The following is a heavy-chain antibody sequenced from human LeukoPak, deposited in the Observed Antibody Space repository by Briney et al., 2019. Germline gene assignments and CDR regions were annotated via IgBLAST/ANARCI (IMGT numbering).Heavy chain of an antibody. CDR1: GITFSSYG. V-gene: IGHV3-30*18. CDR2: ISYDGNNH. CDR3: AKDRTRGNAANDAFDI. Sequence: PGGSLRLSCKMSGSGITFSSYGMHWVRQGPGKGLEWLAVISYDGNNHYSADSVKGRYTISRDNSKNTLYLQMNTLTAEDTAVYYCAKDRTRGNAANDAFDIWGQGTMVTVSP. D-gene: IGHD3-10*01. J-gene: IGHJ3*02.